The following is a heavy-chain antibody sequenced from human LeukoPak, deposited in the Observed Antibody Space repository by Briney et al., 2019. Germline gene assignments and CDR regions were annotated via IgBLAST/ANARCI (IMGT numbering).Heavy chain of an antibody. D-gene: IGHD3-9*01. J-gene: IGHJ5*02. V-gene: IGHV6-1*01. CDR2: TYYRSKWYN. CDR1: GDSVSSNSAA. Sequence: SQTLSLTCAISGDSVSSNSAAWNWIRQSPSRGLEWLGRTYYRSKWYNDYAVSVKSRITINPDTSKNQFSLKLSSVTAADTAVYYCARGGGNDILTGYYTPPDPLALNWFDPWGQGTLVTVSS. CDR3: ARGGGNDILTGYYTPPDPLALNWFDP.